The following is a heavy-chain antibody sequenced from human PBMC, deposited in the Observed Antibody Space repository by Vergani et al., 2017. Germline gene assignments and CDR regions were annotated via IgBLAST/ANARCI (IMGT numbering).Heavy chain of an antibody. D-gene: IGHD6-19*01. CDR3: ARVGLTVAGMLNWFAP. J-gene: IGHJ5*02. CDR2: LCPSGST. Sequence: QVQMQESGPGLVKTSETLSLTCSASGAPISYWCWRWLRQPAGKGLEWIGRLCPSGSTNYKPSLKSRVTMSIDTSKNQIVLNVASMTTAETAIYYCARVGLTVAGMLNWFAPWGRGISVAVSS. V-gene: IGHV4-4*07. CDR1: GAPISYWC.